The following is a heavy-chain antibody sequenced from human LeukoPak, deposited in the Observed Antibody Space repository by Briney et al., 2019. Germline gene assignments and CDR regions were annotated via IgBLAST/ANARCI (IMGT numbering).Heavy chain of an antibody. Sequence: ASVKVSCKASGYTFTSYAMHWVRQAPGQRLEWMGWINAGNGNTKYSQKFQGRVTITRDTSASTAYMELSSLRSEDTAVYYCARGAAVAGSRVVYYYGLDVWGQGTMVTVSS. D-gene: IGHD6-19*01. V-gene: IGHV1-3*01. CDR2: INAGNGNT. J-gene: IGHJ6*02. CDR1: GYTFTSYA. CDR3: ARGAAVAGSRVVYYYGLDV.